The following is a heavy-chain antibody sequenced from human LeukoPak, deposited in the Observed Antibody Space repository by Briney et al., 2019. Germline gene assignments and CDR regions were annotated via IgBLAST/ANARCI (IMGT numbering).Heavy chain of an antibody. CDR2: IWYDGSNK. CDR1: GLTFSSYG. Sequence: PGRSLRLSCAASGLTFSSYGMHWVRQAPGKGLEWVAVIWYDGSNKYYADSVKGRFTISRDNSKNTLYLQMNSLRAEDTAVYYCARDGSGYDFWSGFVSAYYYGMDVWGQGTTVTVSS. V-gene: IGHV3-33*01. J-gene: IGHJ6*02. D-gene: IGHD3-3*01. CDR3: ARDGSGYDFWSGFVSAYYYGMDV.